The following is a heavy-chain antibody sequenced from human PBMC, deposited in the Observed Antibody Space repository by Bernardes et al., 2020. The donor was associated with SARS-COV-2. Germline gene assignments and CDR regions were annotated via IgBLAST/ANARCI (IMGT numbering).Heavy chain of an antibody. V-gene: IGHV3-7*03. CDR1: GFDFSDYW. CDR2: IKRAGSET. CDR3: ARSAGMDV. J-gene: IGHJ6*02. Sequence: GGSLRLSCAGSGFDFSDYWMTWVRQAPAKGLEWVANIKRAGSETYYVDSVKGRFTISRDNAKNLVFLQMNSLRAEDTAVFYCARSAGMDVWGQGTMVTVSS.